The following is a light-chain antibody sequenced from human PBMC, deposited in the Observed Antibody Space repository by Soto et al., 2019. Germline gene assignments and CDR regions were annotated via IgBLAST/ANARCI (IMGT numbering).Light chain of an antibody. CDR2: AAS. J-gene: IGKJ1*01. CDR1: QGITTD. CDR3: LQDYNCPRT. Sequence: AIQMTQSPSSLSASVGDRVTITCRASQGITTDLGWYQQKPGKAPKLLIYAASSLQSGVPSRFSGSGSGTGFTLTISSLQPEDCATYYCLQDYNCPRTFGQGTKVEIK. V-gene: IGKV1-6*01.